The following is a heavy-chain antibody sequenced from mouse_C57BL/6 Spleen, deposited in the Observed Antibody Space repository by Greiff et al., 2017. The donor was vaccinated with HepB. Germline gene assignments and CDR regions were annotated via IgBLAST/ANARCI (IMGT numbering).Heavy chain of an antibody. J-gene: IGHJ1*03. Sequence: VQLQQSGPELVKPGASVKISCKASGYSFTDYNMNWVKQSNGKSLEWIGVINPNYGTTSYNQKFKGKATLTVDQSSSTAYMQLNSLTSEDSAVYYCARSITTVVARGYWYFDVWGTGTTVTVSS. V-gene: IGHV1-39*01. CDR1: GYSFTDYN. CDR2: INPNYGTT. CDR3: ARSITTVVARGYWYFDV. D-gene: IGHD1-1*01.